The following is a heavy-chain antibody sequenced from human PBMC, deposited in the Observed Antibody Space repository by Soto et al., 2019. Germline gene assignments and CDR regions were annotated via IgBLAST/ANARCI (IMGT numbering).Heavy chain of an antibody. Sequence: PVGSLRLSCAASGFTVTNYEMSWVRQAPGKGLEWVSYINGGGTSIKYADSVKGRFTMSRDNARNSLYLQMNSLRDEDTAVYYCARENYGDAFDFWGQGTLVTVSS. CDR1: GFTVTNYE. V-gene: IGHV3-48*03. CDR3: ARENYGDAFDF. CDR2: INGGGTSI. D-gene: IGHD4-17*01. J-gene: IGHJ4*02.